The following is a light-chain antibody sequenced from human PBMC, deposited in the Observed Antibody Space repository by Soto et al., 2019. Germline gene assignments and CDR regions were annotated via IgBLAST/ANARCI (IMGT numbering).Light chain of an antibody. V-gene: IGKV1-27*01. CDR1: QGISKF. CDR2: AAS. CDR3: QKYNRVPWT. J-gene: IGKJ1*01. Sequence: DIQMTQSPSSLSASVGDRVTITCRASQGISKFLAWYQQKPGKVPKLLIYAASTLQSGVPSRFSGSGSGTDFTLTISSLQPEDVASYYCQKYNRVPWTFGQGTKVEIK.